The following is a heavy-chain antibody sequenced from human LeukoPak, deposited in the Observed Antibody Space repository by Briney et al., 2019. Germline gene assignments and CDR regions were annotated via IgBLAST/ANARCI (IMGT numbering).Heavy chain of an antibody. V-gene: IGHV4-30-4*01. CDR3: ARVPEGDTAMVNSWFDP. CDR2: IYYSGST. Sequence: SETLSLTCTVSGGSISSGDYYWRWIRQPPGKGLEWIGYIYYSGSTYYNPSLKSRVTISVDTSKNQFSLKLSSVTAADTAVYYCARVPEGDTAMVNSWFDPWGQGTLVTVSS. J-gene: IGHJ5*02. D-gene: IGHD5-18*01. CDR1: GGSISSGDYY.